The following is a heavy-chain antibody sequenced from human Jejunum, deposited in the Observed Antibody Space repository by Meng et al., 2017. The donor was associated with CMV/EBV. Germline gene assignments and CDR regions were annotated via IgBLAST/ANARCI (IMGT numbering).Heavy chain of an antibody. CDR2: ISWDDGK. CDR1: FSLTSNGVG. J-gene: IGHJ4*02. Sequence: FSLTSNGVGVGWIRQPPGKALEWVAHISWDDGKRYSPSLTSRLTITKDTSKNQVVLTMTNMDPMDTATYYCARRDRTVQSSAYFDSWGPGTLVTVSS. CDR3: ARRDRTVQSSAYFDS. V-gene: IGHV2-5*02. D-gene: IGHD2-2*01.